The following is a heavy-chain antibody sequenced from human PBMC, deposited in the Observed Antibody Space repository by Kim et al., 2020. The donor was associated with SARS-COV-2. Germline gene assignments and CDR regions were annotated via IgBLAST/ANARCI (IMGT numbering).Heavy chain of an antibody. J-gene: IGHJ5*02. CDR3: ARDFHDLVTVTTWFDP. Sequence: SVKGRVTISRDNAKNSLYLQMNSLRAEDTAVYYCARDFHDLVTVTTWFDPWGQGTLVTVSS. V-gene: IGHV3-11*05. D-gene: IGHD4-17*01.